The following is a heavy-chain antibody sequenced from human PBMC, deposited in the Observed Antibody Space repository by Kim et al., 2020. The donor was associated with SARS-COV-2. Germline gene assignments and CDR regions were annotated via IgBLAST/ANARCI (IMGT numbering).Heavy chain of an antibody. CDR2: IYHSGST. D-gene: IGHD2-15*01. J-gene: IGHJ4*02. CDR1: GGSFSGYY. CDR3: SRGLLLRTPFDY. V-gene: IGHV4-34*01. Sequence: ETLSLTCAVYGGSFSGYYWNWIRQPPGKGLEWIGEIYHSGSTNYNPSLKSRVTIPVDTSKNQFSLKLSSVTSADTAVYYCSRGLLLRTPFDYWGQGALVTVSS.